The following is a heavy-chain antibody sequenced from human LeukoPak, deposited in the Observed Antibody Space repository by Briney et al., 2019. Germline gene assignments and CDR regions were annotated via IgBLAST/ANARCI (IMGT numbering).Heavy chain of an antibody. CDR2: PNPNSGGT. V-gene: IGHV1-2*02. CDR1: GYTFTGYY. D-gene: IGHD3-10*01. CDR3: AREGFSSGSYDHWFDP. Sequence: SVKVSCKASGYTFTGYYMHWVRQAPGQGLEWMGWPNPNSGGTNYAQKFHGRVTMTRDASISTAYMELSRLRSNDTAVDYCAREGFSSGSYDHWFDPWGQGTLVTVSS. J-gene: IGHJ5*02.